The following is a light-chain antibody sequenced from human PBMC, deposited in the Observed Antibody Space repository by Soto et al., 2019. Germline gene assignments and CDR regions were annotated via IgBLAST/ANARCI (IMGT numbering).Light chain of an antibody. Sequence: EIVMTQSPATLSVSPGKTASLSCRASQSAGNFLAWYQQKPGQAPRLLIYYISTRATGIPARFSGSGSGTECTLTINSLQSEDSAVYYCQQHNQWPITFGQGTRREIK. V-gene: IGKV3D-15*01. CDR1: QSAGNF. CDR3: QQHNQWPIT. CDR2: YIS. J-gene: IGKJ5*01.